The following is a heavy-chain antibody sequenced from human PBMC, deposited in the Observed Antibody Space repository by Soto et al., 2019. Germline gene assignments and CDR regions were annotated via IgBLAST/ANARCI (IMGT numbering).Heavy chain of an antibody. Sequence: QVQLVQSGAEVKKPGSSVKVSCKASGGTFSSYAISWVRQAPGQGLEWMGGIIPIFGTANYAQKFQGRVTSTAADSTGTAYMERSSMRCEDTAVYYCARDLLGGYSYGVDPVDYWGQGTLVTVSS. V-gene: IGHV1-69*12. J-gene: IGHJ4*02. D-gene: IGHD5-18*01. CDR3: ARDLLGGYSYGVDPVDY. CDR1: GGTFSSYA. CDR2: IIPIFGTA.